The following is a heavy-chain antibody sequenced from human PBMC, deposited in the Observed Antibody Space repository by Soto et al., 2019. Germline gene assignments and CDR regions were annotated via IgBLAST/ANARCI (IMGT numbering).Heavy chain of an antibody. J-gene: IGHJ4*02. Sequence: QVQLVESGGGVVQPGTSVRLSCAASGFTFRSFGMHWVRQPPGKGLEWVAVTSSEGYNINYADSVKGRFTISRDNSKNTLFLQMNSLRAEDTAVYFCAKKLPGPYHALFDHCGQGALVTVSA. V-gene: IGHV3-30*18. CDR3: AKKLPGPYHALFDH. CDR2: TSSEGYNI. D-gene: IGHD2-15*01. CDR1: GFTFRSFG.